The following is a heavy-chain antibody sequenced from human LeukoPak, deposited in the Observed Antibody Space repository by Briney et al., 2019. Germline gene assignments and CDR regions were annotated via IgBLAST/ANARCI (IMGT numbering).Heavy chain of an antibody. CDR1: GGSISSSSYY. CDR2: IYHSGST. CDR3: GRHEHRSGWSPPEYFDV. Sequence: SETLSLTCTASGGSISSSSYYWAWIRQPPGKGLQWIGGIYHSGSTCYNPSLKSQVTISVDTSKNQFSLKLRSLTAADTAVYYCGRHEHRSGWSPPEYFDVWGGGALVTVSS. V-gene: IGHV4-39*01. J-gene: IGHJ2*01. D-gene: IGHD6-13*01.